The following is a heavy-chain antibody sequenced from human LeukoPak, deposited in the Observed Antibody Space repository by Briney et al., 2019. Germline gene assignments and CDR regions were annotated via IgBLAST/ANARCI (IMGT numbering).Heavy chain of an antibody. J-gene: IGHJ4*02. CDR3: ARNPSIVGATRAFGY. D-gene: IGHD1-26*01. CDR2: INHSGNT. V-gene: IGHV4-34*01. Sequence: SETLSLTCAVYGGSFSGYYWSWIRQPPGKGLEWIGEINHSGNTNYNPSLKSRVTISVDTSKNQFSLKLSSVTAADTAVYYCARNPSIVGATRAFGYWGQGTLVTVSS. CDR1: GGSFSGYY.